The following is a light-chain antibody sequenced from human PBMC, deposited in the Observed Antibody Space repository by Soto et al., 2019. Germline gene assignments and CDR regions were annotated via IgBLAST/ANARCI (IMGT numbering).Light chain of an antibody. CDR3: QHLAT. CDR1: QSVFSS. Sequence: EIVMTQSPATLSVSPGERATLSCRASQSVFSSLAWYQQKPGQAPRLLIYGASSRATGIPDRFSGSGSGTDFTLTISRLEPEDFAVYYCQHLATFGQGTKVDI. V-gene: IGKV3-20*01. CDR2: GAS. J-gene: IGKJ1*01.